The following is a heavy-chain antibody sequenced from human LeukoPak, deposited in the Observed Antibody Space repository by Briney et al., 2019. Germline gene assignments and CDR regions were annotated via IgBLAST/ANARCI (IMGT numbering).Heavy chain of an antibody. D-gene: IGHD2-2*01. V-gene: IGHV1-2*02. CDR3: TRDGGQHLGVLNY. CDR1: GYTFTGYY. Sequence: ASVKVSCKTSGYTFTGYYIHWVRQAPGQGLEWMGWISPNSGGTNYPQKFQGRVTVTRDTSISTAYMELTRLRSDDTAVYYCTRDGGQHLGVLNYWGQGTQVSVSS. CDR2: ISPNSGGT. J-gene: IGHJ4*02.